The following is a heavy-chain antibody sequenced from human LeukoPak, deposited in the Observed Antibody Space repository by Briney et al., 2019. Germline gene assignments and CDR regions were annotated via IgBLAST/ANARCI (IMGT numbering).Heavy chain of an antibody. CDR2: IYSGGST. Sequence: GGSLRLSCAASGFTFTSHSMNWVRQAPGKGLEWVSVIYSGGSTYYADSVKGRFTISRDNSKNTLYLQMNSLRAEDTAVYYCASSDGYNFHYFDYWGQGTLVTVSS. D-gene: IGHD5-24*01. CDR3: ASSDGYNFHYFDY. J-gene: IGHJ4*02. V-gene: IGHV3-66*01. CDR1: GFTFTSHS.